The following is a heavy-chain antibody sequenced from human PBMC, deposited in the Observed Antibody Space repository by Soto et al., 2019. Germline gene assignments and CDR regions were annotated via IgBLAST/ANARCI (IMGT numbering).Heavy chain of an antibody. D-gene: IGHD4-17*01. CDR1: GFTFSSYG. J-gene: IGHJ1*01. CDR3: ARDRGSRDATGLQH. CDR2: IWYDGSNK. Sequence: GGSLRLSCAASGFTFSSYGMHWVRQAPGKGLEWVAVIWYDGSNKYYADSVKGRFTISRDNSKNTLYLQMNSLRAEDTAVYYCARDRGSRDATGLQHWGQGTLVTVSS. V-gene: IGHV3-33*01.